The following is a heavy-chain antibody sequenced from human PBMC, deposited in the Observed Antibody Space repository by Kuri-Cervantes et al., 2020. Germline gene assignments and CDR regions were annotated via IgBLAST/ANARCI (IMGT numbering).Heavy chain of an antibody. Sequence: SETLSLTCTVSGGSISSYYWSWIRQPPGKGLEWIGYIYYSGSTNYNPSLKSRVTISVDTSKNQFSLKLSSVTAADTAVYYWARGPLRGVVDYWGQGTLVTVSS. CDR2: IYYSGST. D-gene: IGHD3-3*01. V-gene: IGHV4-59*01. CDR1: GGSISSYY. CDR3: ARGPLRGVVDY. J-gene: IGHJ4*02.